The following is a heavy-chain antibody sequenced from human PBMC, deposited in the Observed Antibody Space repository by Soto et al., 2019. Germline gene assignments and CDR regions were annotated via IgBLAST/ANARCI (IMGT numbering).Heavy chain of an antibody. CDR2: ICSSSSCI. J-gene: IGHJ6*02. Sequence: EVQLVESGGGLVKPGGSLRLSCAASGFTFSGYSMNWVRQAPGKGLEWVASICSSSSCIYYAASVKGRFTISRDNAKNSLYLQMNSRRAEDTAVYYCARYGSGSYTSYGMDVWGQGTTVTVSS. CDR3: ARYGSGSYTSYGMDV. D-gene: IGHD3-10*01. CDR1: GFTFSGYS. V-gene: IGHV3-21*01.